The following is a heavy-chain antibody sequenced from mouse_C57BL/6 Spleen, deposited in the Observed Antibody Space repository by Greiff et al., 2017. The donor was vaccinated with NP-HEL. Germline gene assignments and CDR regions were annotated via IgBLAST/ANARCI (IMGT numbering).Heavy chain of an antibody. Sequence: EVKVVESEGGLVQPGSSMKLSCTASGFTFSDYYMAWVRQVPEKGLEWVANINYDGSSTYYLDSLKSRFIISRDNAKNILYLQMSSLKSEDTATYYCAREGYYDYAVGYFDYWGQGTTLTVSS. J-gene: IGHJ2*01. CDR2: INYDGSST. CDR1: GFTFSDYY. V-gene: IGHV5-16*01. D-gene: IGHD2-4*01. CDR3: AREGYYDYAVGYFDY.